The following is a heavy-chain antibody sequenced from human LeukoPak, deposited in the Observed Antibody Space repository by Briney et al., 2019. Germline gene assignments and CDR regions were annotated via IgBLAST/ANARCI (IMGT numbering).Heavy chain of an antibody. CDR3: ARGYYDSSGYYSGLDY. D-gene: IGHD3-22*01. V-gene: IGHV4-59*12. CDR1: GGSISSYY. J-gene: IGHJ4*02. CDR2: IYYSGST. Sequence: PSETLSLTCTVSGGSISSYYWSWIRQPPGKGLEWIGYIYYSGSTYYNPSLKSRVTISVDTSKNQFSLKLSSVTAADTAVYYCARGYYDSSGYYSGLDYWGQGTLVTVSS.